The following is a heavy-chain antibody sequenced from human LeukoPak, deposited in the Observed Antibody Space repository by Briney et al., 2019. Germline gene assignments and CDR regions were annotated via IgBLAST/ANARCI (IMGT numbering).Heavy chain of an antibody. D-gene: IGHD2-8*01. J-gene: IGHJ4*02. CDR1: GFIFNSYA. V-gene: IGHV3-23*01. Sequence: PGGSLRLSCAASGFIFNSYAVSWVRQAPGKGLEWVSTISGTGGTTYYADSVKGRFTISSDNSRDTLYLQMNSLRVGDTAVYYCARGSAWACHGVRCYPLDNWGQGALVTVSS. CDR2: ISGTGGTT. CDR3: ARGSAWACHGVRCYPLDN.